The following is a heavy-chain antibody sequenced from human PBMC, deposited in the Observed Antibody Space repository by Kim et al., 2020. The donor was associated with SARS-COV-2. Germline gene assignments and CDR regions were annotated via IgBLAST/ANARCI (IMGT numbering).Heavy chain of an antibody. CDR2: INPNSGGT. D-gene: IGHD3-10*01. Sequence: ASVKVSCKPSGHTFTDYYIHWVRQAPGQGLEWMGWINPNSGGTKYAQKFQGRVTMTRDTSTTTVYMELSSLGSEDMAVYFCARDLGPRTVRGGYDYWGQG. CDR3: ARDLGPRTVRGGYDY. J-gene: IGHJ4*02. V-gene: IGHV1-2*02. CDR1: GHTFTDYY.